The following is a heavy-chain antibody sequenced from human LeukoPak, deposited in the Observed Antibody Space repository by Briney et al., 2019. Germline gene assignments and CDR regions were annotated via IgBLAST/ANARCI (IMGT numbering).Heavy chain of an antibody. CDR2: ITSKAYGGTT. D-gene: IGHD1-26*01. CDR3: TREVERGGSYWGGDY. V-gene: IGHV3-49*03. J-gene: IGHJ4*02. Sequence: PGGSLRLSCAVSGFTFSSYWMSWFRQAPGKGLEWVGLITSKAYGGTTEFAASVKGRFSISRDESKPIAYLQMNSLKIEDTAVYYCTREVERGGSYWGGDYWGQGTLVTVSS. CDR1: GFTFSSYW.